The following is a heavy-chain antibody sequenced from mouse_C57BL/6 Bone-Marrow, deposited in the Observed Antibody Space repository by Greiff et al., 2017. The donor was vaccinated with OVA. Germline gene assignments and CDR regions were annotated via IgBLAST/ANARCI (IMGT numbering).Heavy chain of an antibody. CDR1: VYTFTSYW. D-gene: IGHD2-1*01. J-gene: IGHJ4*01. Sequence: QVQLKQPGAELVRPGSSVKLSCKASVYTFTSYWMDWVKQRPGQGLEWIGNIYPSDSETHYNQKFKDKATLTVDKSSSTAYMQLSSLTSEDSAVYYCALYGNYVSYAMDYWGQGTSVTVSS. CDR2: IYPSDSET. CDR3: ALYGNYVSYAMDY. V-gene: IGHV1-61*01.